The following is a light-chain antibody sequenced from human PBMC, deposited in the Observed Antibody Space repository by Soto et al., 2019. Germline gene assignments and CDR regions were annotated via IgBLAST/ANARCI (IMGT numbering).Light chain of an antibody. CDR2: DNN. V-gene: IGLV1-51*01. Sequence: QSVLTQPPSVSAAPGQTVTISCSGSSSNIGNNYLSWYQQLPGTALKLLIYDNNERPPGIPDRFAGSKSGTSATLGITGLQPGDDADYYCGSWDSSLRNVVFGGGTKLTVL. CDR3: GSWDSSLRNVV. J-gene: IGLJ2*01. CDR1: SSNIGNNY.